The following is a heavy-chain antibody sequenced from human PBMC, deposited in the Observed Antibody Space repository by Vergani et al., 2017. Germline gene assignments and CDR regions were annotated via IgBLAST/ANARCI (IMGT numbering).Heavy chain of an antibody. CDR2: IRNGGRDT. CDR1: GFTLSNYG. CDR3: AKDVTSGTLGTSWFDP. J-gene: IGHJ5*02. Sequence: AQLVESGGGVVQPGGSLRLSCEASGFTLSNYGMHWVRQAPGKGLQWVTFIRNGGRDTYYADSVKGRFTISRDDSKNMLYLQMNSLRAEDTAVYYCAKDVTSGTLGTSWFDPWGQGTLVTVSS. D-gene: IGHD2-2*01. V-gene: IGHV3-30*02.